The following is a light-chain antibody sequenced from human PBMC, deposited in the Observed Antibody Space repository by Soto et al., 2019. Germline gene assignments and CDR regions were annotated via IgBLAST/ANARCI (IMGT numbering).Light chain of an antibody. Sequence: DIQMTQSPSSLSASVGDRVTITCQTSQAISNYLNWYQQKPGKAPKLLIYDASNLETGVPSRFSGSGSGTEFTFTISSLQPEDFATYYCQQYDILPLFGQGTKVEIK. CDR3: QQYDILPL. CDR1: QAISNY. V-gene: IGKV1-33*01. CDR2: DAS. J-gene: IGKJ2*01.